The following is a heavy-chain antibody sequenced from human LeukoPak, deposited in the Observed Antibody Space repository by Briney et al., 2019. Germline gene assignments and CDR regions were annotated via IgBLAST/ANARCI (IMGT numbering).Heavy chain of an antibody. J-gene: IGHJ3*02. CDR2: IYYSGST. V-gene: IGHV4-59*01. D-gene: IGHD4-17*01. Sequence: SETPSLTCTVSGGSISSYYWSWIRQPPGKGLEWIGYIYYSGSTNYNPSLKSRVTISVDTSKNQFSLKLSSVTAADTAVYYCARDSLTTVTTVGAFDIRGQGTMVTVSS. CDR1: GGSISSYY. CDR3: ARDSLTTVTTVGAFDI.